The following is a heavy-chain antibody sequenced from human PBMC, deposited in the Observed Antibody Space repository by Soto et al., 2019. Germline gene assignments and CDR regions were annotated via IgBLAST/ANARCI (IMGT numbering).Heavy chain of an antibody. CDR1: GFSVGSYC. Sequence: HPGGSLRLSCTACGFSVGSYCISWVRQAPWKGLECVSSSGSGYIIFYADSVKGRFTISRDNSKNTLFLQMNSLRAEDTAVYYCAKGRGSSWSVVFFDYCGQRALVTLCS. J-gene: IGHJ4*02. V-gene: IGHV3-23*01. CDR3: AKGRGSSWSVVFFDY. CDR2: SGSGYII. D-gene: IGHD6-13*01.